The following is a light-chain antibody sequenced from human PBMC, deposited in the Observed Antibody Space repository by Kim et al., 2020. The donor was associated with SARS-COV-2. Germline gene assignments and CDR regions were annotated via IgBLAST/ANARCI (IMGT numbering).Light chain of an antibody. J-gene: IGKJ1*01. CDR1: QGVSSN. V-gene: IGKV3-15*01. Sequence: TPGERATLSCRASQGVSSNLAWYQQKPGQAPRLLIYGASTRATGIPARFSGSGSGTEFTLTISSLQSEDFAVYYCQQYNNWPWTFGQGTKVDIK. CDR3: QQYNNWPWT. CDR2: GAS.